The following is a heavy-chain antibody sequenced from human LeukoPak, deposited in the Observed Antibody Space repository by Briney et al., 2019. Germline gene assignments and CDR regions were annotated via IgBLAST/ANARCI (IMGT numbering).Heavy chain of an antibody. Sequence: GGSLRLSCAASGFTFDDYTMHWVRRAPGKGLEWVSAISGSGGSTYYADSVKGRFTISRDNSKNTLYLQMNSLRAEDTAVYYCAKESGAGDIVVVPAAPFDYWGQGTLVTVSS. V-gene: IGHV3-23*01. J-gene: IGHJ4*02. CDR1: GFTFDDYT. CDR2: ISGSGGST. CDR3: AKESGAGDIVVVPAAPFDY. D-gene: IGHD2-2*01.